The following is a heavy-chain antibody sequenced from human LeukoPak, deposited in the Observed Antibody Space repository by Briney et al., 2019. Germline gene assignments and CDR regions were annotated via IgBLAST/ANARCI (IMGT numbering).Heavy chain of an antibody. J-gene: IGHJ5*02. Sequence: ASVKVSCKASGYTFTSYDINWVRQATGQGLEWMGWMNPNCGNTGYAQKFQGRVTMTRNTSISTAYMELSSLRSEDTAVYYCAKRREVVPAAIRGGEFDPWGQGTLVTVSS. CDR2: MNPNCGNT. CDR1: GYTFTSYD. D-gene: IGHD2-2*02. V-gene: IGHV1-8*01. CDR3: AKRREVVPAAIRGGEFDP.